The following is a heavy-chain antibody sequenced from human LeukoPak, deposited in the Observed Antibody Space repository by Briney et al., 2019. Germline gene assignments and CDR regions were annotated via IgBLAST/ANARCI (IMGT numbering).Heavy chain of an antibody. D-gene: IGHD2-21*01. J-gene: IGHJ4*02. CDR2: INHSGST. CDR1: GGSFSGYY. V-gene: IGHV4-34*01. CDR3: ARGMASLLWWSYYFDY. Sequence: PSETLSLTCAVYGGSFSGYYWSWIRQPPGKGLEWIGEINHSGSTNYNPSLKSRVTISVDTSKNQFSLKLSSVTAADTAVYYCARGMASLLWWSYYFDYWGQGTLVTVPS.